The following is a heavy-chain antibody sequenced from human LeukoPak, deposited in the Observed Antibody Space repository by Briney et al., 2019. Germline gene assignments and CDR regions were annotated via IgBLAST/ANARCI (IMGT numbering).Heavy chain of an antibody. CDR1: GFTFSSYW. CDR3: AKVRGPATHYFDY. D-gene: IGHD2-2*01. V-gene: IGHV3-7*03. J-gene: IGHJ4*02. CDR2: IKQDGSEK. Sequence: PGGSLRLSCAASGFTFSSYWMSWVRQAPGKGLEWVANIKQDGSEKYYVDSVKGRFTISRDNAKNSLYLQMNSLRAEDTAVYYCAKVRGPATHYFDYWGQGTLVTVSS.